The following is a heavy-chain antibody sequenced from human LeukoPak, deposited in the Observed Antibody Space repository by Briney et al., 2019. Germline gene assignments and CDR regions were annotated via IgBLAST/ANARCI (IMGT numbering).Heavy chain of an antibody. CDR3: ATSANSGWSYFGN. D-gene: IGHD6-19*01. J-gene: IGHJ4*02. CDR1: GGCINIYY. V-gene: IGHV4-4*07. Sequence: PSETLSLTCTVSGGCINIYYWSWIRQPAGKGLEWIGRIYDSVKASYNPSLKSRVTMSVDTSKNQFSLRLSSVTAADTAVYYCATSANSGWSYFGNWGQGTLVTVSS. CDR2: IYDSVKA.